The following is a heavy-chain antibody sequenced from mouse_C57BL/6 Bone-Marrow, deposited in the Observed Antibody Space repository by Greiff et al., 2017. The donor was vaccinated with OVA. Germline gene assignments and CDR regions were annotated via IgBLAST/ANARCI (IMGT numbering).Heavy chain of an antibody. CDR2: IDPETGGT. CDR1: GYTFTDYE. V-gene: IGHV1-15*01. J-gene: IGHJ4*01. Sequence: VQLKESGAELVRPGASVTLSCKASGYTFTDYEMHWVKQTPVHGLEWIGAIDPETGGTAYNQKFKGKAILTADKSSSTAYMELRSLTSEDSAVYYCTRSGGNYDYYAMDYWGQGTSVTVSS. CDR3: TRSGGNYDYYAMDY. D-gene: IGHD2-1*01.